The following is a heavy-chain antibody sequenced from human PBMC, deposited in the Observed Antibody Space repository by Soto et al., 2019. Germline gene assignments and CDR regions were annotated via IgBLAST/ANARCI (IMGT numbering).Heavy chain of an antibody. J-gene: IGHJ6*02. CDR3: ARDWRYSYGTVLNYYGMDV. CDR1: GGSISSGGYY. V-gene: IGHV4-31*03. CDR2: IYYSGST. D-gene: IGHD5-18*01. Sequence: SETLSLTCTVSGGSISSGGYYWSWIRQHPGKGLEWIGYIYYSGSTCYNPSLKSRVTISVDTSKNQFSLKLSSVTAADTAVYYCARDWRYSYGTVLNYYGMDVWGQGTTVTVSS.